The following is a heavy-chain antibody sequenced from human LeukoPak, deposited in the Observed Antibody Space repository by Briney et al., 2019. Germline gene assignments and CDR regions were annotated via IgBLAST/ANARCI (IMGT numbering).Heavy chain of an antibody. CDR1: GGSISSGGYY. Sequence: SETLSLTCTVSGGSISSGGYYWSWIRQHPGKGLEWIRYIYYSGSTYYNPSLKSRVTISVDTSKNQFSLKLSSVTAADTAVYYCARHPTYYYDSSGYYSHDAFDIWGQGTMVTVSS. CDR3: ARHPTYYYDSSGYYSHDAFDI. V-gene: IGHV4-31*03. CDR2: IYYSGST. J-gene: IGHJ3*02. D-gene: IGHD3-22*01.